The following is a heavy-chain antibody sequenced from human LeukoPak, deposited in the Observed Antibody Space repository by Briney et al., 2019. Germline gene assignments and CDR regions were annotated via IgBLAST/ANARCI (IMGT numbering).Heavy chain of an antibody. D-gene: IGHD3-3*01. CDR1: GFTFSNYA. CDR3: AKDRNYDFWSGYPPGY. J-gene: IGHJ4*02. Sequence: GVSLRLSCAASGFTFSNYAMSCVRQAPGKGVGWVSGISGSGGSTYYADSVKGRFTISRDKSKNTLYLQMNSLRAEDTAVYYCAKDRNYDFWSGYPPGYWGQGTLVTVSS. CDR2: ISGSGGST. V-gene: IGHV3-23*01.